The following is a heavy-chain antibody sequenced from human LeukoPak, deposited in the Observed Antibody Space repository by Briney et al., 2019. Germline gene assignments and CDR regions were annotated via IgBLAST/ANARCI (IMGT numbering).Heavy chain of an antibody. V-gene: IGHV3-23*01. J-gene: IGHJ5*02. Sequence: HPGGSLRLSCAASGFTFSNYAMSWVRQAPGKGLEWVSAISGSGGSTYYADSVRGRFTISRDNSKDTLFLQMDSLRAEDTAIYSCAKDRKTAAPHNWFDPWGQGTLVTVSS. CDR2: ISGSGGST. CDR3: AKDRKTAAPHNWFDP. D-gene: IGHD6-13*01. CDR1: GFTFSNYA.